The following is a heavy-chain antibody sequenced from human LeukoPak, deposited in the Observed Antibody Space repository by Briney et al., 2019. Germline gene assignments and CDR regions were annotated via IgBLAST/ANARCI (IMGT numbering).Heavy chain of an antibody. Sequence: GGSLRLPCAASGFTFSDYDMHWVRQATGKGLEWVSAIGTAGDTYYTGSVKGRFTISRENAKNSLYLQMNSLRAGDTAVYYCARVAKERVGGVYYFDYWGQGTLVTGSS. V-gene: IGHV3-13*01. CDR1: GFTFSDYD. CDR3: ARVAKERVGGVYYFDY. CDR2: IGTAGDT. D-gene: IGHD1-1*01. J-gene: IGHJ4*02.